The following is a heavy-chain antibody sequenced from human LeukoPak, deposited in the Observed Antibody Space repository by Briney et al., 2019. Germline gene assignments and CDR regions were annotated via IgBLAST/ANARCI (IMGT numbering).Heavy chain of an antibody. Sequence: PGGSLRLSCAASGFTFSSYWMNWVRQAPGKGLEWVSSISSSSSYIYYADSVKGRFTISRDSAKNSLYLQMNSLRAEDTAVYYCARDLSRDIVVVPAAMGWFDPWGQGTLVTVSS. CDR3: ARDLSRDIVVVPAAMGWFDP. V-gene: IGHV3-21*01. CDR1: GFTFSSYW. CDR2: ISSSSSYI. D-gene: IGHD2-2*01. J-gene: IGHJ5*02.